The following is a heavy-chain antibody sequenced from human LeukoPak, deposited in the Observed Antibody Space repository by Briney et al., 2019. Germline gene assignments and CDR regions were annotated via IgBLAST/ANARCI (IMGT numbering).Heavy chain of an antibody. Sequence: SETLSLTCTVSAGAISSSSHHWGWIRQSPGKGLEWIGSIYYGRTTYYNPSLNSRVTISVVTSKNQFSLQLNSVTAADTAVYYCVRHDGRGGATMGALDSWGQGSLVTVSS. J-gene: IGHJ4*02. CDR2: IYYGRTT. D-gene: IGHD5-12*01. V-gene: IGHV4-39*01. CDR3: VRHDGRGGATMGALDS. CDR1: AGAISSSSHH.